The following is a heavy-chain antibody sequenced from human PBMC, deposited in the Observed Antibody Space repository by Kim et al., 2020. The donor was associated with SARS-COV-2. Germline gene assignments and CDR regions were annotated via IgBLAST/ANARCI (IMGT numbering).Heavy chain of an antibody. V-gene: IGHV3-23*01. CDR1: GFTFSSDV. CDR2: NSDSGGST. Sequence: GGSLRLSCAASGFTFSSDVMNCVRPARGGRLECVSINSDSGGSTNYADSEERCFIASSDTTENPLYLLMNRLTDEDTVVYYCDKDRANSGSFDYWGQGTL. D-gene: IGHD2-15*01. CDR3: DKDRANSGSFDY. J-gene: IGHJ4*02.